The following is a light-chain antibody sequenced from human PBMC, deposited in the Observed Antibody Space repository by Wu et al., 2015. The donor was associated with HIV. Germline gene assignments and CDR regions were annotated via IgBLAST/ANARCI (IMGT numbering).Light chain of an antibody. Sequence: EIVLTQSPATLSLSPGERATLSRRASQSIGTYLAWFQHIPGQAPRLLIYDASKRAPGIPARFSGSGSGTDFTLTISSLEPEDFAVYYCQQRSDWPPPFGGGTKVEIK. CDR2: DAS. CDR3: QQRSDWPPP. V-gene: IGKV3-11*01. CDR1: QSIGTY. J-gene: IGKJ4*01.